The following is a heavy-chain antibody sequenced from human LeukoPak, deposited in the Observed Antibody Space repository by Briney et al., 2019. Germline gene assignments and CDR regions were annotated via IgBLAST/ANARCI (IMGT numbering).Heavy chain of an antibody. CDR2: IIPIFGTA. D-gene: IGHD2-2*01. Sequence: SVKVSCKASGYTFTSYDINWVRQAPGQGLEWMGGIIPIFGTANYAQKFQGRVTITTDESTSTAYMELSSLRSEDTAVYYCASGRGSTRRTSNYYYYMDVWGKGTTVTVSS. CDR3: ASGRGSTRRTSNYYYYMDV. V-gene: IGHV1-69*05. J-gene: IGHJ6*03. CDR1: GYTFTSYD.